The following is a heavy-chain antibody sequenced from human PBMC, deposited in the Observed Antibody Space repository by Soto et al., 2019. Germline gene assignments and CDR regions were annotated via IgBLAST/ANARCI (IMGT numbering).Heavy chain of an antibody. V-gene: IGHV3-48*02. CDR3: VKVGPANTFEY. CDR2: ISGSSSSI. J-gene: IGHJ4*02. D-gene: IGHD2-2*01. CDR1: GFNFSAYS. Sequence: GGSLRLSCAASGFNFSAYSMDWIRQAPGKGLEWVSYISGSSSSIYYADSVKGRFTISRDNAKNSLFLQMSSLRDEDTGVYYCVKVGPANTFEYWGQGTPVTVSS.